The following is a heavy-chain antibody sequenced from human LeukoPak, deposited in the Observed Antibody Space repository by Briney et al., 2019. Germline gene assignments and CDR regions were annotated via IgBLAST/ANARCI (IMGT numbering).Heavy chain of an antibody. J-gene: IGHJ6*02. CDR1: GGSFSGYY. CDR2: INHSGST. Sequence: PSETLSLTCAVYGGSFSGYYWSWIRQPPGKGLEWIREINHSGSTNYNPSLKSRVTISVDTSKNQFSLKLSSVTAADTAVYYCARGWELAPLMDVWGQGTTVTVSS. V-gene: IGHV4-34*01. CDR3: ARGWELAPLMDV. D-gene: IGHD1-26*01.